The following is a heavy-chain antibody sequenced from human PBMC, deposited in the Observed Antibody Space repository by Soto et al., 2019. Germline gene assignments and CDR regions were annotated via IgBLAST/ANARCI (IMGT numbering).Heavy chain of an antibody. CDR3: AAGTGKTDFDF. J-gene: IGHJ4*02. CDR2: VISKIDGGTT. CDR1: GFTFNNDW. V-gene: IGHV3-15*01. D-gene: IGHD2-21*02. Sequence: EVQLVESGGGLVKPGGSLRLSCAASGFTFNNDWMSWARQTPGKGLEWVGRVISKIDGGTTDYAAPVQGRFTISRDDSKNTLYLQMNSLKTEDTAVYYCAAGTGKTDFDFWGQGTLVTVSS.